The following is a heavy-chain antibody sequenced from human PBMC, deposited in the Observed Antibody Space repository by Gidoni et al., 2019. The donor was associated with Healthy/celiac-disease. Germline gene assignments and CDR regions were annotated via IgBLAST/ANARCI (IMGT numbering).Heavy chain of an antibody. V-gene: IGHV1-69*04. CDR1: GGTFSSYA. Sequence: QVQLVQSGAEVKKPGSSVKVSCKASGGTFSSYAISWVRQAPGQGLEWRGRIIPILGIANYEQKFQGRVTITADKSTGTAYMELSSLRTEDTAVYYCARDLGEGDYYDSSGPGDYWGQGTLVTVSS. J-gene: IGHJ4*02. CDR3: ARDLGEGDYYDSSGPGDY. CDR2: IIPILGIA. D-gene: IGHD3-22*01.